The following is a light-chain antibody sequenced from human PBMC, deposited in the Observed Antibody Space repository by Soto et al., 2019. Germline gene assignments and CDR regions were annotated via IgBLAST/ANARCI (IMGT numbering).Light chain of an antibody. J-gene: IGKJ1*01. CDR3: QEYNSAPEA. CDR1: QGISNY. Sequence: DIQRTQSPSSLSASVGDRVTITCRASQGISNYLAWYQQTPGKFPRLLIYVASTLQSGVTSRFIGSGSGTDFTLTISSLQPEDVATYYCQEYNSAPEAFGQGTKVEIK. V-gene: IGKV1-27*01. CDR2: VAS.